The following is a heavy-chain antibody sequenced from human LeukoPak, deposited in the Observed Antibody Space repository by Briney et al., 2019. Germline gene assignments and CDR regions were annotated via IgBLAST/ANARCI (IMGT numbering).Heavy chain of an antibody. CDR1: GGSISSGGYY. Sequence: SQTLSHTCTVSGGSISSGGYYWSWIRQHPGKGLEWIGYIYYSGSTYYNPSLKSRVTLSVDTSKNQFSLKLSSVTAADTAAYYCARGRVGGSSSPLAYWGQGTLVTVSS. CDR2: IYYSGST. V-gene: IGHV4-31*03. J-gene: IGHJ4*02. D-gene: IGHD6-6*01. CDR3: ARGRVGGSSSPLAY.